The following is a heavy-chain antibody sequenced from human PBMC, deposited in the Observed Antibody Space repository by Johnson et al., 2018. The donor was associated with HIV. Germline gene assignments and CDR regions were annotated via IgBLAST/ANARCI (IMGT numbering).Heavy chain of an antibody. CDR1: GFTFSNYG. J-gene: IGHJ3*02. Sequence: VQLVESGGGVVQPGRSLRLSCAASGFTFSNYGIHWVRQAPGKGLEWVASTWFDGSKKYYSDSVRGRFIISRDNSKNTLFLQMNSLRADDTAVYYCAKVAVATAAGGVGLNIWGPGTMVTVSS. V-gene: IGHV3-33*03. D-gene: IGHD6-13*01. CDR3: AKVAVATAAGGVGLNI. CDR2: TWFDGSKK.